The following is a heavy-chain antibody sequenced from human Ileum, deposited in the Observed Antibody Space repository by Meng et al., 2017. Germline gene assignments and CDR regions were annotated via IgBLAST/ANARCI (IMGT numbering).Heavy chain of an antibody. CDR3: AGRYSSGWYVH. V-gene: IGHV3-53*02. CDR2: IYAGGTT. Sequence: EVQLVESGGGLTQPGESLKLSCAASGFTVSSNYISWVRQAPGKGLEWVSVIYAGGTTYYADSVKGRFTISRDDSKNTVFLQMNSLRGEDTAVYYCAGRYSSGWYVHWGQGTLVTVSS. D-gene: IGHD6-19*01. J-gene: IGHJ5*02. CDR1: GFTVSSNY.